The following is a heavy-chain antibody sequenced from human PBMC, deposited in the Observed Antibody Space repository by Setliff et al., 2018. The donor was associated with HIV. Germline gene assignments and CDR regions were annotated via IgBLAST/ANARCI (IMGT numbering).Heavy chain of an antibody. CDR2: ITTYNGGT. V-gene: IGHV1-18*01. CDR1: GYSFTSYG. J-gene: IGHJ3*02. Sequence: VASVKVSCKASGYSFTSYGLSWVRQAPGQGLGWMGSITTYNGGTNYAQKFQGRVTVTTDTSTSTAYMELRSLRSDDTAVYYCTRGGYSGAFLDAFDIWGQGTMVTVSS. D-gene: IGHD1-26*01. CDR3: TRGGYSGAFLDAFDI.